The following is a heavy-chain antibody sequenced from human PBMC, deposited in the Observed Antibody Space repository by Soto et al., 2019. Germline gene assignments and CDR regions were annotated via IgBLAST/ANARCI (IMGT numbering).Heavy chain of an antibody. J-gene: IGHJ4*02. CDR2: VYNSGST. V-gene: IGHV4-59*01. CDR3: TADYGLGSYRFDY. CDR1: GDSFSSYS. Sequence: SETLSLTCTVSGDSFSSYSWRWIRLPPGKGLEWIGYVYNSGSTTYNPSLKSRLTMSVDTSKSQISLTLSSVTAADTAIYYCTADYGLGSYRFDYWGQGTLVTVSS. D-gene: IGHD3-10*01.